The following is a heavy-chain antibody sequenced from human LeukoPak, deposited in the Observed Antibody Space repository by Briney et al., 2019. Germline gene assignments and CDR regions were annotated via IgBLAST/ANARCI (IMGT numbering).Heavy chain of an antibody. D-gene: IGHD3-16*01. Sequence: GGSLRLSCAASGFTFSSYEMNWVRQAPGKGLEWVSYISSSGSTIYYADSAKGRFTISRDNGKNSLYLQMNSLRAVDTAVYYCARLYDYVWGGQEYWGQGTLVTVSS. CDR1: GFTFSSYE. J-gene: IGHJ4*02. V-gene: IGHV3-48*03. CDR3: ARLYDYVWGGQEY. CDR2: ISSSGSTI.